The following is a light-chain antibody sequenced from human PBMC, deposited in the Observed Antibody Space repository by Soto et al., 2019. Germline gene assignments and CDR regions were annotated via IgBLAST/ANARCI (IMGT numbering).Light chain of an antibody. Sequence: QSVLTQPPSASATPGQRVTISCSGGSSNIATNTVNWYQVFSGTAPKLLIYNNNDRPQGVPDRFSGTKSGTSASLAISGLQSDDEADYYCAAWDDGLNGVLFGGGTKLTVL. CDR2: NNN. CDR1: SSNIATNT. CDR3: AAWDDGLNGVL. J-gene: IGLJ2*01. V-gene: IGLV1-44*01.